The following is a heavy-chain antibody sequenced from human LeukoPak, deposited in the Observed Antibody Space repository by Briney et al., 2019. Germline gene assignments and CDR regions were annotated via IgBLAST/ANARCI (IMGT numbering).Heavy chain of an antibody. CDR2: ITTSGGST. D-gene: IGHD3-10*01. CDR1: GFTFSSYA. CDR3: AKEYGSGSYYYDY. Sequence: GGSLRLSCAASGFTFSSYALTWVRQAPGKGLEWVSAITTSGGSTHYADSVKGRFTISRDNSKNTLYLQMNSLSAEDTAVYYCAKEYGSGSYYYDYWGQGTLVTVSS. J-gene: IGHJ4*02. V-gene: IGHV3-23*01.